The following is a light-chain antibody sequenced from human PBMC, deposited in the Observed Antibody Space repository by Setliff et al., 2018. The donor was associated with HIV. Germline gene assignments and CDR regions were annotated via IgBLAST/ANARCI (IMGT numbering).Light chain of an antibody. CDR2: DVT. V-gene: IGLV2-14*03. CDR3: SSYSGSSTFWV. Sequence: QSVLTQPASVSGSPGQSITISCTGTSSDVGGYNYVSWYQQHPGKAPKLMIYDVTNRPSGVSNRFFGSKSGNTASLTISGLQAEDEADYYCSSYSGSSTFWVFGGGTKVT. J-gene: IGLJ3*02. CDR1: SSDVGGYNY.